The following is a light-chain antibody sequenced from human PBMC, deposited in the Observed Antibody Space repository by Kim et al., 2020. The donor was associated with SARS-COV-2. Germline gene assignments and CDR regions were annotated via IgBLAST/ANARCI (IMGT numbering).Light chain of an antibody. V-gene: IGLV3-1*01. CDR1: KLGYKY. CDR2: QDS. CDR3: QAWDSSTVV. J-gene: IGLJ2*01. Sequence: SVSPGQTASITCSGDKLGYKYACWYQQKPGQSPVLVIYQDSKRPSGIPERFSGSNSGNTATLTISGTQAMDEADYYCQAWDSSTVVFGGGTQLNVL.